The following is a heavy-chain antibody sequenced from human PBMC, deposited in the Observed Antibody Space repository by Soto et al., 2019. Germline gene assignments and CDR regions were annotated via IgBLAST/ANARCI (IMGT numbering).Heavy chain of an antibody. V-gene: IGHV3-72*01. D-gene: IGHD3-3*01. J-gene: IGHJ5*02. CDR1: GFTFSDHY. Sequence: GGSLRLSFAASGFTFSDHYMYWVRQAPGKGLEWVGRTRNKANSYTTEYAASVKGRFTISRDDSKNSLYLQMNSLKTEDTAVYYCARVNYDFWSGYYDWFDPWGQGTLVTVSS. CDR2: TRNKANSYTT. CDR3: ARVNYDFWSGYYDWFDP.